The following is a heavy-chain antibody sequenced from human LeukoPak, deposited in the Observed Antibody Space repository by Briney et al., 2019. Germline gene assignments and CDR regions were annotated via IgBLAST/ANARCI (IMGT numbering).Heavy chain of an antibody. CDR1: GFSLSTSGVG. CDR3: AHSKECVRGYGCASDI. Sequence: SGPTLVKPTPTLTLTCTFSGFSLSTSGVGVGWIRQPPGKALEWLALIYWDDDKRYSPSLKRRLTITKDTSKNQVVLTMTNMDPVDTATYYCAHSKECVRGYGCASDIWGQGTMVTVSS. J-gene: IGHJ3*02. D-gene: IGHD5-18*01. CDR2: IYWDDDK. V-gene: IGHV2-5*02.